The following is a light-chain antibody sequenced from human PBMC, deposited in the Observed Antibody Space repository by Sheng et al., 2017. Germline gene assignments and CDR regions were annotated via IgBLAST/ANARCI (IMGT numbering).Light chain of an antibody. CDR3: LLYYAGVRV. J-gene: IGLJ3*02. CDR1: TGTVTSDYY. V-gene: IGLV7-43*01. Sequence: QTVVTQEPSLTVSPGGTVTLTCASSTGTVTSDYYPSWFQQKPGQAPRALIYSTSNKHFWTPARFSGSLLGGKAALTLSGVQPEDEAEYYCLLYYAGVRVFGGGTEADRL. CDR2: STS.